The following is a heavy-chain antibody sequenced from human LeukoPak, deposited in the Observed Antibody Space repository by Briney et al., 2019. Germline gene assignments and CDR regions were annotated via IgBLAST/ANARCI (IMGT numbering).Heavy chain of an antibody. Sequence: GGSLRLSCTASGFTFGDYAMSWFRQAPGKGLEWVGFIRSKAYGGTTEYAASVKGRFTISGDDSKSIAYLQMNSLKTEDTAVYYCTRDLEARYYYGSGSYPFDPWGQGTLVTVSS. CDR3: TRDLEARYYYGSGSYPFDP. CDR2: IRSKAYGGTT. CDR1: GFTFGDYA. J-gene: IGHJ5*02. D-gene: IGHD3-10*01. V-gene: IGHV3-49*03.